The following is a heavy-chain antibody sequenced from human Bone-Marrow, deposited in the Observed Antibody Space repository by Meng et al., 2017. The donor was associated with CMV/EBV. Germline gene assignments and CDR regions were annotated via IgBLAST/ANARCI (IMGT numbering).Heavy chain of an antibody. J-gene: IGHJ5*02. V-gene: IGHV3-48*03. CDR3: ARQQPKDRLRINIFGVATRENWFDP. CDR1: GFTFSSYE. CDR2: ISSGGSTT. D-gene: IGHD3-3*02. Sequence: GGSLRLSCAASGFTFSSYEMNWVRQAPGKGLEWISYISSGGSTTYYADSVKGRFTISRDNAKNSLYLQMNSLRAEDTAVYYCARQQPKDRLRINIFGVATRENWFDPWCQATLVTVSS.